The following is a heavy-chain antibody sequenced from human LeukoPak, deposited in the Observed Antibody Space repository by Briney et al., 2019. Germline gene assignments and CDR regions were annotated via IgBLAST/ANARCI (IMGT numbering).Heavy chain of an antibody. D-gene: IGHD1-1*01. CDR1: GGSISRYY. Sequence: SETLSLTCTVSGGSISRYYWSWIRQPAGKGLEWIGRIYTSGSTNYNPSLKSRVTMSVDTSKNQFSLRLSYVTAADTAVYYCARGGNEQAFDDWGQGTLVTVSS. CDR2: IYTSGST. V-gene: IGHV4-4*07. CDR3: ARGGNEQAFDD. J-gene: IGHJ4*02.